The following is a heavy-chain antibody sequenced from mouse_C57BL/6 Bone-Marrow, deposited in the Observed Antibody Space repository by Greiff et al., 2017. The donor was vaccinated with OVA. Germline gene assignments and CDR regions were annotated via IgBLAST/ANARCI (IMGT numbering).Heavy chain of an antibody. Sequence: QVQLKQSGAELMKPGASVKLSCKATGYTFTGYWIEWVKQRPGHGLEWIGEILPGSGSTNYNEKFKGKATFTADTSSNTAYMQLSSLTTEDSAIYYCAREGYYGSSYEDWYFDVWGTGTTVTVSS. CDR3: AREGYYGSSYEDWYFDV. CDR2: ILPGSGST. J-gene: IGHJ1*03. V-gene: IGHV1-9*01. CDR1: GYTFTGYW. D-gene: IGHD1-1*01.